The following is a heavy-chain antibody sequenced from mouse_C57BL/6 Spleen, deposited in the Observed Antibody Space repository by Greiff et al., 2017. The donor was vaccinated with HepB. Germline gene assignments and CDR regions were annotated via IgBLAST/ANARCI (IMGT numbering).Heavy chain of an antibody. CDR1: GFTFSDYY. J-gene: IGHJ2*01. V-gene: IGHV5-16*01. D-gene: IGHD1-1*01. Sequence: EVNVVESEGGLVQPGSSMKLSCTASGFTFSDYYMAWVRQVPEKGLEWVANINYDGSSTYYLDSLKSRFIISRDNAKNILYLQMSSLKSEDTATYYCARDYYYGSSPYFDYWGQGTTLTVSS. CDR3: ARDYYYGSSPYFDY. CDR2: INYDGSST.